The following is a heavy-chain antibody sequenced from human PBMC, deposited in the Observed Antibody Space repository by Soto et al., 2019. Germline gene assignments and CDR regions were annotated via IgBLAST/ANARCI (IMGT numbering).Heavy chain of an antibody. D-gene: IGHD4-17*01. CDR3: ARDSDYIIAY. CDR1: GYTFTSYG. J-gene: IGHJ4*02. Sequence: ASVKFSCKASGYTFTSYGISWVRQAPGQGLEWVGWIHTYNGNTNFAQKLQGRVTLTTDTSTSTAYMELRSLRSDDTAVYYCARDSDYIIAYWGQGTLVTVSS. CDR2: IHTYNGNT. V-gene: IGHV1-18*01.